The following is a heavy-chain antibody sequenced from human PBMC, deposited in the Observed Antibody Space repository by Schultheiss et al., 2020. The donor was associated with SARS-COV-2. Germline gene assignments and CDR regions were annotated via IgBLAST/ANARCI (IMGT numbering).Heavy chain of an antibody. Sequence: SCAASGLTFNRHAMHWVRQAPGKGLEWVAVISNDGSNKDYADSVKGRFTISRDNSKNTLYLQMNSLRADDTAVYYCATAPYTSGWFDYWGRGTLVTVSS. J-gene: IGHJ4*02. D-gene: IGHD6-19*01. CDR1: GLTFNRHA. V-gene: IGHV3-30*04. CDR2: ISNDGSNK. CDR3: ATAPYTSGWFDY.